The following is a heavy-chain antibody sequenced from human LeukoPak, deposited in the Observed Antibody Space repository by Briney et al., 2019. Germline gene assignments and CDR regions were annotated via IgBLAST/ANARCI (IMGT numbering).Heavy chain of an antibody. Sequence: SETLSLTCAVYGGSFSGYCWSWIRQPPGKGLEWIGEINHSGSTNYNPSLKSRVTISVDTSKNQFSLKLSSVTAADTAVYYCASAPGYSYALGDYWGQGTLVTVSS. CDR3: ASAPGYSYALGDY. J-gene: IGHJ4*02. CDR2: INHSGST. D-gene: IGHD5-18*01. V-gene: IGHV4-34*01. CDR1: GGSFSGYC.